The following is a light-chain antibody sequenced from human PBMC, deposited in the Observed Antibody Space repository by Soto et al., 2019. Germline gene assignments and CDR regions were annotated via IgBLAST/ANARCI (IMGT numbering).Light chain of an antibody. CDR1: RSVSSS. V-gene: IGKV3-15*01. CDR3: QPYNNWPPIT. CDR2: GAS. J-gene: IGKJ3*01. Sequence: EIVMTQSPATLSVSPGERATLSCRVSRSVSSSLAWYQQKPGQAPRLLIYGASTRATGIPARFSGSGSGTEFTLTISSLQSEDFAVYYCQPYNNWPPITFGPGTKVDIK.